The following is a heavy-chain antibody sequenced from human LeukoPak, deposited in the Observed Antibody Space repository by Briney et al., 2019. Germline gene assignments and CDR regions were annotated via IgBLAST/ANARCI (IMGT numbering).Heavy chain of an antibody. Sequence: GGSLRLSCAASGFTFSSYGMHWVRQAPGKGLEWVAVISYDGSNRYYADSVKGRFTISRDTSKNTLYLQMNSLRAEDTAVYYCASSRYDSSGYYGIIAYWGQGTLVTVSS. CDR3: ASSRYDSSGYYGIIAY. V-gene: IGHV3-30*03. CDR1: GFTFSSYG. J-gene: IGHJ4*02. D-gene: IGHD3-22*01. CDR2: ISYDGSNR.